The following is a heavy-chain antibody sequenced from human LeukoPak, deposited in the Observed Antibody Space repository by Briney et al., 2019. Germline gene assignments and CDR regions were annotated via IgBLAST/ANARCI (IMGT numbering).Heavy chain of an antibody. V-gene: IGHV3-48*01. D-gene: IGHD2-2*01. CDR3: ARGDCSSTICYSPMDV. CDR1: GFSFSSYS. J-gene: IGHJ6*03. Sequence: GGSLRLSCAASGFSFSSYSMNWVRQAPGKGLEWVSYISSVSSSIYYADSVKGRFTISRDNAKNSLYLQMNSLRAEDTAVYYCARGDCSSTICYSPMDVWGKGTTVTVSS. CDR2: ISSVSSSI.